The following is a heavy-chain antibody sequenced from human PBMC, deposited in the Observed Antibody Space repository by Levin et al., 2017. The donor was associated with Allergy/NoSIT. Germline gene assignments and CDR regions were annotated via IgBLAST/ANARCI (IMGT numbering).Heavy chain of an antibody. CDR3: ARDRENSWYYPVGWWFDP. CDR2: ISSSSSYI. D-gene: IGHD6-13*01. V-gene: IGHV3-21*01. Sequence: GGSLRLSCAASGFTFSSYSMNWVRQAPGKGLEWVSSISSSSSYIYYADSVKGRFTISRDNAKNSLYLQMNSLRAEDTAVYYCARDRENSWYYPVGWWFDPWGQGTLVTVSS. CDR1: GFTFSSYS. J-gene: IGHJ5*02.